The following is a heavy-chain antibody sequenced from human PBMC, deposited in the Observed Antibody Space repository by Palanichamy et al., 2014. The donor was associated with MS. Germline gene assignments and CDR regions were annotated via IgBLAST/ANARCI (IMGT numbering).Heavy chain of an antibody. CDR2: SYAGDRT. Sequence: VQVVESGGGLIQPGGSLRLSCTASDFSVSYTPMSWVRQAPGKGLEWVSISYAGDRTYYADPVKGRLTISRDNSKSTLYLLMSSLRAKDSAIYYCAKTSDYRFHSWGQGTLVTVSS. CDR1: DFSVSYTP. V-gene: IGHV3-53*01. D-gene: IGHD2-2*01. CDR3: AKTSDYRFHS. J-gene: IGHJ4*02.